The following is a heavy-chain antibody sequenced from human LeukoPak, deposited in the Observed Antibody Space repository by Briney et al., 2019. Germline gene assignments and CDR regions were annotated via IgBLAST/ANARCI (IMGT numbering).Heavy chain of an antibody. CDR1: GYTFTNYY. V-gene: IGHV1-2*02. D-gene: IGHD2-15*01. J-gene: IGHJ4*02. CDR3: STEDKYCSGANCGKY. Sequence: ASVKVSCKTSGYTFTNYYVHWVRQAPGQGLEWMGYIIPHSGGADYDQRFQGRVTMTRDKSISTVYMELSSLRSDDTAVYYCSTEDKYCSGANCGKYWGQGTLVTVSS. CDR2: IIPHSGGA.